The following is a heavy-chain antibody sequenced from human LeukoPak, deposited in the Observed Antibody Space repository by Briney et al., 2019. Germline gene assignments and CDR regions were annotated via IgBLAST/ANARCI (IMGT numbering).Heavy chain of an antibody. D-gene: IGHD4-23*01. CDR2: IYSGGST. Sequence: GGSLRLSCAASGFTFSAYGMSWFRQAPGKGLEWVSVIYSGGSTYYADSVKGRFTISRHNSKNTLYLQMNSLRAEDTAVYYCARSRWPRDYFDYWGQGTLVTVSS. CDR1: GFTFSAYG. V-gene: IGHV3-53*04. J-gene: IGHJ4*02. CDR3: ARSRWPRDYFDY.